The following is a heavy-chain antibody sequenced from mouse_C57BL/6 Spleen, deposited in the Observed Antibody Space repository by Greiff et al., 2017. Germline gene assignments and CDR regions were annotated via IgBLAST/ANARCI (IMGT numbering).Heavy chain of an antibody. CDR3: ARYDYDDGFAY. D-gene: IGHD2-4*01. CDR1: GYSITSGYD. V-gene: IGHV3-1*01. Sequence: EVQVVESGPGMVQPSQSLSLTCTVTGYSITSGYDWHWIRHFPGNKLEWMGYISYSGSTNYNPSLKSRISITHDTSKNHFFLKLNSVTTEDTATYYCARYDYDDGFAYWGQGTLVTVSA. CDR2: ISYSGST. J-gene: IGHJ3*01.